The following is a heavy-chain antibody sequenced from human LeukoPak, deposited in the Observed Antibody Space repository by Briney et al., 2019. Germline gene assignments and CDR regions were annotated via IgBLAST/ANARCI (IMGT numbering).Heavy chain of an antibody. CDR3: ARHLGYSPLDY. Sequence: SETLSLTCAVSGASISSRGYFWGWIRLPPGKGLEWIGSIYYSGNTYYNPSLKSRVTISIDTSKNQFSLNLSSVTAADTAVYYCARHLGYSPLDYWGQGTPVTVSS. J-gene: IGHJ4*02. CDR1: GASISSRGYF. CDR2: IYYSGNT. V-gene: IGHV4-39*01. D-gene: IGHD1-26*01.